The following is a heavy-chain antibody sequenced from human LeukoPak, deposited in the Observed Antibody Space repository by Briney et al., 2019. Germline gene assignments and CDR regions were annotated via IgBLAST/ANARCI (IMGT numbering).Heavy chain of an antibody. CDR2: IDWDDDK. Sequence: ESGPTLVNPTQTLTLTCTFSGFSLSTSGMRVSWIRQPPGKALEWPARIDWDDDKFYSTSLKTRLTISKDTSKNQVVLTMTNMDPVDTATYYCARTPYCGGDCYVDYWGQGTLVTVSS. CDR3: ARTPYCGGDCYVDY. CDR1: GFSLSTSGMR. V-gene: IGHV2-70*04. D-gene: IGHD2-21*02. J-gene: IGHJ4*02.